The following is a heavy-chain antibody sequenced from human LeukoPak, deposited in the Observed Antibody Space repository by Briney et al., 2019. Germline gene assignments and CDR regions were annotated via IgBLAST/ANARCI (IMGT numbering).Heavy chain of an antibody. V-gene: IGHV3-30-3*01. CDR1: GFTFNTYT. Sequence: GGSLRLSCAASGFTFNTYTMNWVRQAPGKGLEWVAVISYDGSNKYYADSVKGRFTISRDNSKNTLYLQMNSLRAEDTAVYYCARAPRTAANFDYWGQGTLVTVSS. CDR2: ISYDGSNK. J-gene: IGHJ4*02. CDR3: ARAPRTAANFDY. D-gene: IGHD6-13*01.